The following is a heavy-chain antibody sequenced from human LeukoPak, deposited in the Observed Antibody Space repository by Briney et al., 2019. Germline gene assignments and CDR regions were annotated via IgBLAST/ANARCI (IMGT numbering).Heavy chain of an antibody. CDR3: ARGRGTMVRGVIRVFDY. D-gene: IGHD3-10*01. V-gene: IGHV1-2*02. Sequence: GASVKVSCKASGYTFTGYYMHWVRQAPGQGLEWMGWINPNSGGTNYAQKFQGRVTMTRDTSISTAYMELSRLRSDDTAVYYCARGRGTMVRGVIRVFDYWGQGTLVTVSS. CDR2: INPNSGGT. CDR1: GYTFTGYY. J-gene: IGHJ4*02.